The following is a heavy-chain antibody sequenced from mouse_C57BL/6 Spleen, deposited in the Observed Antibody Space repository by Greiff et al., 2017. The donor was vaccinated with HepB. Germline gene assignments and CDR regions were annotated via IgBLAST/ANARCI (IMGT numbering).Heavy chain of an antibody. CDR2: IYPGDGDT. Sequence: LVESGAELVKPGASVKISCKASGYAFSSYWMNWVKQRPGKGLEWIGQIYPGDGDTNYNGKFKGKATLTADKSSSTAYMQLSSLTSEDSAVYFCARGGRGAMDYWGQGTSVTVSS. CDR1: GYAFSSYW. J-gene: IGHJ4*01. V-gene: IGHV1-80*01. CDR3: ARGGRGAMDY.